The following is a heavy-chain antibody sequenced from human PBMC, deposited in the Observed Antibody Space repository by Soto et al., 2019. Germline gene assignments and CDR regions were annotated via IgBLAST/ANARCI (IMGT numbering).Heavy chain of an antibody. V-gene: IGHV4-31*03. CDR3: ARGGGSGWYGEYFQH. D-gene: IGHD6-19*01. Sequence: PSETLSLTCTVSGGSISSGGYYWSWIRQHPGKGLEWIGYIYYSGSTYYNPSLKSRVTISVDTSKNQFSLKLSSVTAADTAVYYCARGGGSGWYGEYFQHWGQGTLVTVSS. CDR1: GGSISSGGYY. J-gene: IGHJ1*01. CDR2: IYYSGST.